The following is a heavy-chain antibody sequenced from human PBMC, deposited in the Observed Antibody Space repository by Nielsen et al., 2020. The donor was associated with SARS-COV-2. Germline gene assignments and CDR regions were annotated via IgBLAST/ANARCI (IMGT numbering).Heavy chain of an antibody. CDR2: IWDDGSKK. D-gene: IGHD6-19*01. CDR1: GFTFSAYG. Sequence: GESLKISCAASGFTFSAYGMHWVRQAPGKGLEGVAVIWDDGSKKYHADSVTGRFSISRDNANNILNLEMSSLSAEDTAVYYCARGRSSAFSGYPGYYFAYWGQGTLVTVSS. V-gene: IGHV3-33*08. J-gene: IGHJ4*02. CDR3: ARGRSSAFSGYPGYYFAY.